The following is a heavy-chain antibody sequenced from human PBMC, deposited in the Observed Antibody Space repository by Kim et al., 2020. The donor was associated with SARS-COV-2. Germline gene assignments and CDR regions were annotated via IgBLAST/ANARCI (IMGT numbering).Heavy chain of an antibody. J-gene: IGHJ4*02. Sequence: ASVKVSCKASGYTFTSYAMHWMRQAPGQRLEWMGWINAGNGNTKYSQKFQGRVTITRDTSASTAYMELSSLRSEDTAVYYCSRLYYYDSSGYENFDYWGQGTLITVSS. CDR1: GYTFTSYA. CDR2: INAGNGNT. CDR3: SRLYYYDSSGYENFDY. D-gene: IGHD3-22*01. V-gene: IGHV1-3*01.